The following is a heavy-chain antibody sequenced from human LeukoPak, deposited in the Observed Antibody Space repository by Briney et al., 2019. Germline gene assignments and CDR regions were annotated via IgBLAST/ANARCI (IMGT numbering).Heavy chain of an antibody. D-gene: IGHD3-3*01. CDR3: ASPGDFWSGYYTNYFDY. CDR1: GFTFSSYG. J-gene: IGHJ4*02. CDR2: IRYDGSNK. V-gene: IGHV3-30*02. Sequence: GGSLRLSCAASGFTFSSYGMHWVRQAPGKGLKWVAFIRYDGSNKYYADSVKGRFTISRDNSKNTLYLQMNSLRAEDTAVYYCASPGDFWSGYYTNYFDYWGQGTLVTVSS.